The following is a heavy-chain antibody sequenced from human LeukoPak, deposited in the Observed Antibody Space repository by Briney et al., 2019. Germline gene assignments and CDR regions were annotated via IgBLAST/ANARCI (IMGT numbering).Heavy chain of an antibody. Sequence: GGSLRLSCAASGFTFSNYAMSWGRQAPGEGLEWGSAISGSGGSTYYADSVKGRFTISRDSSKNTLYLQMNSLRAEDTAVYYCAKDLMEWLPHYFDYWGQGTLVTVSS. D-gene: IGHD3-3*01. CDR2: ISGSGGST. J-gene: IGHJ4*02. V-gene: IGHV3-23*01. CDR1: GFTFSNYA. CDR3: AKDLMEWLPHYFDY.